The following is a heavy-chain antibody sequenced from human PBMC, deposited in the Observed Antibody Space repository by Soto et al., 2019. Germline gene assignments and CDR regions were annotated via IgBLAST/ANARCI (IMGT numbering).Heavy chain of an antibody. Sequence: GGSLRLSCAASGFTFSAYAMSWARQAPGKGLERVSTISGDGSGTHYADSVRGRFTISRDNSKSTLFLQMESLRVEDTAIYYCDGSDFWGQGTLVTVSS. J-gene: IGHJ4*02. D-gene: IGHD1-26*01. V-gene: IGHV3-23*01. CDR1: GFTFSAYA. CDR2: ISGDGSGT. CDR3: DGSDF.